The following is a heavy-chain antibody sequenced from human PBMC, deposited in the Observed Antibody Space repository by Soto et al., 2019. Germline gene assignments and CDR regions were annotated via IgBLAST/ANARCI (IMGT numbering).Heavy chain of an antibody. D-gene: IGHD6-13*01. Sequence: QVQLVESGGGVVQPGRSLRLSCAASGFTFSSYAMHWVRQAPGKGLEWVAVISYDGSNKYYADSVKGRFTISRDNSKNTLYLQMNSLRAEDTAVYYCARDSSSWYGGDFDYLGQGTLVTVSS. CDR1: GFTFSSYA. CDR3: ARDSSSWYGGDFDY. CDR2: ISYDGSNK. J-gene: IGHJ4*02. V-gene: IGHV3-30-3*01.